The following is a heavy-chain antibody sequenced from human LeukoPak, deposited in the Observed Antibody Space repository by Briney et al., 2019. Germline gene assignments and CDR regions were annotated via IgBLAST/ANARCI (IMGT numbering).Heavy chain of an antibody. D-gene: IGHD5-18*01. CDR3: ARRYSYGYREWFDP. J-gene: IGHJ5*02. CDR2: IYYSGST. Sequence: PSETLSLTCTVSGGSISSYYWSWIRQPPGKGLEWIGYIYYSGSTNYNPSLKSRVTISVDTSKNQFSLKLSSVTAADTAVYYCARRYSYGYREWFDPWGQGTLVTVSS. V-gene: IGHV4-59*08. CDR1: GGSISSYY.